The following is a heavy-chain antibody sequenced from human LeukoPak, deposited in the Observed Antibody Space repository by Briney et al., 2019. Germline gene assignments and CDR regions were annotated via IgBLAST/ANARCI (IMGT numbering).Heavy chain of an antibody. V-gene: IGHV4-4*07. J-gene: IGHJ4*02. CDR2: ISTSGST. CDR1: GGSISNY. CDR3: ARQTGSGLFILP. Sequence: SETLSLTCTVSGGSISNYWSWIRPPAGKGLESIGHISTSGSTNYNPSLKSRVTMSVDTSKNQFSLKLSSVTAADTAVYYCARQTGSGLFILPGGQGTLVTVSS. D-gene: IGHD3/OR15-3a*01.